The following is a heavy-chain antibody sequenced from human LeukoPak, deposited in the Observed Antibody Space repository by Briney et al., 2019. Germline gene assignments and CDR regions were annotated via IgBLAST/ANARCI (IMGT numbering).Heavy chain of an antibody. Sequence: PSETLSLTCTVSGGSISSYYWSWIRQPPGMGLEWIGHIYYSGSTNYNPSLKSRVTISVDTSKNQFSLKLNSVTAADTAVYYCAREMATSSSPFDYWGQGTLVTVSS. V-gene: IGHV4-59*01. D-gene: IGHD5-24*01. J-gene: IGHJ4*02. CDR3: AREMATSSSPFDY. CDR2: IYYSGST. CDR1: GGSISSYY.